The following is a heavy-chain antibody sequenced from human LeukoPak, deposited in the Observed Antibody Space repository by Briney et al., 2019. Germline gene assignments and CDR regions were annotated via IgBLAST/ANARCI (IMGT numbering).Heavy chain of an antibody. V-gene: IGHV3-30*03. J-gene: IGHJ4*02. CDR3: ARDGRRPRIAVSGSDY. Sequence: PGGSLRLSCAASGFTFSTYGLHWVRQAPGKGLEWVAVMSFDEVNIYYAESVKGRFTISRDNAMDTLYLQMDSLRPEDTAVYYCARDGRRPRIAVSGSDYRGQGTLVTVSS. D-gene: IGHD6-19*01. CDR1: GFTFSTYG. CDR2: MSFDEVNI.